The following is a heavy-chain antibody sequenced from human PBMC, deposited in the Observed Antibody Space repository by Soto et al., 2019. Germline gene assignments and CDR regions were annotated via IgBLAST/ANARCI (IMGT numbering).Heavy chain of an antibody. J-gene: IGHJ6*02. CDR1: GYTFTNYY. CDR2: INPSGGST. D-gene: IGHD3-3*02. CDR3: AREASKHSAMHV. Sequence: ASVKVSCKASGYTFTNYYMHWVRQAPGQGLEWMGVINPSGGSTTYAQKFQGRVTMTRDTSTSTVYMELSSLISEDTTEYYCAREASKHSAMHVWAQGTTVTVSS. V-gene: IGHV1-46*01.